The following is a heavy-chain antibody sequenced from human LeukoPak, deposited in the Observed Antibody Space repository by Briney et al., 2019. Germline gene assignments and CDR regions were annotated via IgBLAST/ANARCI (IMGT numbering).Heavy chain of an antibody. J-gene: IGHJ6*02. D-gene: IGHD6-19*01. CDR3: AAEGGYSSGWYNYYYGMDV. CDR1: GFTFTSSA. Sequence: GTSVKVSCKASGFTFTSSAMQWVRQARGRRLEWIGWIVVGSGNTNYAQKFQEGVTITRDMSTSTAYMELSSLRSEDTAVYYCAAEGGYSSGWYNYYYGMDVWGQGTTVTVSS. V-gene: IGHV1-58*02. CDR2: IVVGSGNT.